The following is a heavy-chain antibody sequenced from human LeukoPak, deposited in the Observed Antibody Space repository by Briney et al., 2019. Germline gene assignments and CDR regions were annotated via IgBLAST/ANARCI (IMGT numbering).Heavy chain of an antibody. Sequence: GGSLRLSCAASGFTFSNAWMSWVRQAPGKGLEWVGRTKSKTDGGTTDYAAPVKGRFTISRDDSKNTLYLQMNSLKTEDTAVYYCTSESRWGDYWGQGTLVTVSS. J-gene: IGHJ4*02. CDR3: TSESRWGDY. V-gene: IGHV3-15*01. CDR1: GFTFSNAW. D-gene: IGHD3-16*01. CDR2: TKSKTDGGTT.